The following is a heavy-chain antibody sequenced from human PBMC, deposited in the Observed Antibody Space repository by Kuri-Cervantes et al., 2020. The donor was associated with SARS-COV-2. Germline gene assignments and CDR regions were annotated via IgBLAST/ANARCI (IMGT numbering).Heavy chain of an antibody. CDR1: GFTFSDYY. V-gene: IGHV3-64D*06. J-gene: IGHJ4*02. CDR3: VKAPEGPDDY. Sequence: GGSLRLSCAASGFTFSDYYMSWIRQAPGRGLEYVSAISSNGGSTYYADSVKGRFTISRDNSKNTLYLQMSSLRAEDTAVHYCVKAPEGPDDYWGQGTLVTVSS. CDR2: ISSNGGST.